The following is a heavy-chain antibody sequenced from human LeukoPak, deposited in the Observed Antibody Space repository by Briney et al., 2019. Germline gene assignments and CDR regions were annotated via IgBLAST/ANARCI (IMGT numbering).Heavy chain of an antibody. V-gene: IGHV1-2*02. J-gene: IGHJ6*03. Sequence: GASVKVSCKASGYTFTGYYMHWVRQAPGQGLEWMGWINPNSGGTNYAQKFQGRVTMTRDTSISTAYMELSRLRSEDTAVYYCATVTMVRGEYYYMDVWGKGTTVTISS. CDR1: GYTFTGYY. CDR2: INPNSGGT. D-gene: IGHD3-10*01. CDR3: ATVTMVRGEYYYMDV.